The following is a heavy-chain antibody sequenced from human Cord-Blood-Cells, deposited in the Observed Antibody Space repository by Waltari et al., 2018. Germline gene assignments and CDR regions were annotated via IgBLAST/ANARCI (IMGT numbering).Heavy chain of an antibody. D-gene: IGHD1-26*01. CDR3: AREEVGARWFDP. J-gene: IGHJ5*02. CDR2: IYYSGST. Sequence: QVQLQESGPGLVKPSETLSLTCTVSGGSLSSYYWSWIRQPPGKGLEWIGYIYYSGSTNYNPSLKSRVTISVDTSKNQFSLKLSSVTAADTAVYYCAREEVGARWFDPWGQGTLVTVSS. V-gene: IGHV4-59*01. CDR1: GGSLSSYY.